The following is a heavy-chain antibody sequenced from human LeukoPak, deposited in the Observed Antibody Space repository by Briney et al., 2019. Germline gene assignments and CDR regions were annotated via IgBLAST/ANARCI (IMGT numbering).Heavy chain of an antibody. D-gene: IGHD2-15*01. CDR3: ARGGRFVVVVAATSNWFDP. V-gene: IGHV1-46*01. J-gene: IGHJ5*02. CDR2: INPSGGST. CDR1: GYTFTSYY. Sequence: ASVKVSCKASGYTFTSYYMHWVRQAPGQGLEWMGIINPSGGSTSYAQKFQGRVTMTRDMSTSTVYMELSSLRSDDTAVYYCARGGRFVVVVAATSNWFDPWGQGTLVTVSS.